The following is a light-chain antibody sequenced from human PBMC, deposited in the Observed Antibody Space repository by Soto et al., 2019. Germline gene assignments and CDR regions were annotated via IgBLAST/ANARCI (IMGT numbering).Light chain of an antibody. CDR2: AAS. CDR1: QSISSY. CDR3: QQSYSTPLT. V-gene: IGKV1-39*01. Sequence: DIQLTQSPSSLSASIGDSVTITCRASQSISSYLNWYQQKPGKAPKLLIYAASSLQSGVPSRFSGSGSGTDFTLTISSLQPDDFATYYGQQSYSTPLTFGGGTKVEIK. J-gene: IGKJ4*01.